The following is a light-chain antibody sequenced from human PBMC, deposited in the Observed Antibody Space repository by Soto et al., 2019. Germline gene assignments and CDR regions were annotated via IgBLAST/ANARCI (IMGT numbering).Light chain of an antibody. CDR3: QQHANWPLT. Sequence: EIVMMQSPATMSVSPGASARLSCRASQSVGNNLAWYQQKPGQAPRLLIYEASTRATGIPARFSGSGSGTDFTLTISSLEPEEFAVYYCQQHANWPLTVGGGTKVDIK. J-gene: IGKJ4*01. CDR2: EAS. CDR1: QSVGNN. V-gene: IGKV3-11*01.